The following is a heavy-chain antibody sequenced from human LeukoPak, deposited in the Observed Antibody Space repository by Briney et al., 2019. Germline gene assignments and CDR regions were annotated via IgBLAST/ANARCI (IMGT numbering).Heavy chain of an antibody. D-gene: IGHD4-23*01. Sequence: ASVKVSCKASGYTFISYGISWVRQAPGQGLEWMGWISAYNGNTKSAQKFQGRVTMTTDTSTSTAYMELRSLRSDDKAVYYCARAPPVAPPQHWGQGTLVTVSS. CDR3: ARAPPVAPPQH. CDR2: ISAYNGNT. V-gene: IGHV1-18*01. J-gene: IGHJ1*01. CDR1: GYTFISYG.